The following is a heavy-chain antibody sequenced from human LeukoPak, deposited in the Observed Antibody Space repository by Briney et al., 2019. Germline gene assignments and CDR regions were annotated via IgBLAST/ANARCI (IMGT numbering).Heavy chain of an antibody. CDR2: IYYSGST. V-gene: IGHV4-31*03. CDR3: ARLRYCSGGSCSIWGAFDY. J-gene: IGHJ4*02. CDR1: GGSISSGGYY. D-gene: IGHD2-15*01. Sequence: PSETLSLTCTASGGSISSGGYYWSWIRQHPGKGLEWIGYIYYSGSTYYNPSLKSRVTISVDTSKNQFSLKLSSVTAADTAVYYCARLRYCSGGSCSIWGAFDYWGQGTLVTVSS.